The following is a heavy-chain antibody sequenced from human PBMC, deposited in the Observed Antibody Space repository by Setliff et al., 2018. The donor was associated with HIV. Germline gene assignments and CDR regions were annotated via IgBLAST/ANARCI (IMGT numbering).Heavy chain of an antibody. Sequence: ASVKVSCKASGYTFRDYGVGWVRQAPGQGLEWMGWISAYNGNTNYAQKLQGRVTMTSDTSINTAYLELSNLRSDDTAVYYCARQLSNSLDFWGQGALVTVSS. CDR1: GYTFRDYG. V-gene: IGHV1-18*01. CDR3: ARQLSNSLDF. CDR2: ISAYNGNT. D-gene: IGHD1-1*01. J-gene: IGHJ4*02.